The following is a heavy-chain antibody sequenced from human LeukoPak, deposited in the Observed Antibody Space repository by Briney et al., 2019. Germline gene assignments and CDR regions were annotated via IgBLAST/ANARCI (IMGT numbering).Heavy chain of an antibody. D-gene: IGHD3-3*01. J-gene: IGHJ6*03. CDR2: IYSGGST. CDR3: ARERDDFWSGYYRNYYYYMDV. Sequence: PGRSLRLSCAASGFTVSSNYMSWVRQAPGKGLEWVSVIYSGGSTYYADSVKGRFTISRDNSKNTLYLQMNSLRAEDTAVYYCARERDDFWSGYYRNYYYYMDVWGKGTTVTVSS. V-gene: IGHV3-66*02. CDR1: GFTVSSNY.